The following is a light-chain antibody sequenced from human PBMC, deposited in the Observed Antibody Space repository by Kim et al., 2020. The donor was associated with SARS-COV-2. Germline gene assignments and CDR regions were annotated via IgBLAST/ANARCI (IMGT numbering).Light chain of an antibody. CDR1: QSVSSSY. CDR3: QQYGSSPRT. J-gene: IGKJ2*01. CDR2: GAS. V-gene: IGKV3-20*01. Sequence: EIVLTQSPGTLSLSPGERATLSCRASQSVSSSYLDWCQQKPGQAPRLLIHGASSRATGIPDRFSGSGSGTDFSLTISRLEPEDFAVYYCQQYGSSPRTFGQGTKVDIK.